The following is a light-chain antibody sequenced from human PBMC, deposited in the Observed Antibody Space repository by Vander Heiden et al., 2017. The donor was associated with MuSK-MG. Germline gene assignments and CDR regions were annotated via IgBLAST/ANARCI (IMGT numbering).Light chain of an antibody. V-gene: IGLV1-44*01. CDR1: SSNIGSNT. Sequence: QSVLPQPPSASATPGQRVTISCSGSSSNIGSNTVNWYQQLPGTAPNLLIYSNNQRPSGVPDRFSGSKSGTSASLAISGLQSEDEADYYCAAWDDSLNGQGVFGTGTKVTVL. J-gene: IGLJ1*01. CDR2: SNN. CDR3: AAWDDSLNGQGV.